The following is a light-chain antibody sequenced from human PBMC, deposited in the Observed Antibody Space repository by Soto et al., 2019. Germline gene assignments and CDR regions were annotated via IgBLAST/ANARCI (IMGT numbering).Light chain of an antibody. J-gene: IGKJ2*01. Sequence: EIVLTQSPGTLSLSAGERATLSCRASQSVSNSYLAWYQQKPGQAPRLLIYGASSMATGIPDRFSGSGAGTDFTLTISRLEPEDFAVYYCQQYGSSPPYTFGQGTKLEIK. CDR1: QSVSNSY. CDR2: GAS. CDR3: QQYGSSPPYT. V-gene: IGKV3-20*01.